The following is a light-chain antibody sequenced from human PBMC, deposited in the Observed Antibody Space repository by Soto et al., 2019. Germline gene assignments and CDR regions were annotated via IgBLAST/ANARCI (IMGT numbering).Light chain of an antibody. V-gene: IGKV1-5*01. CDR3: QQYNGYS. Sequence: DIKLTQSPSTLSASVGDRVTITCRASQSISTYLAWYQQRPGKAPELLIYAASSLESGVPSRFSGSGSGTEFTLTISSLQPDDFATYYCQQYNGYSFGGGTKVEI. CDR2: AAS. CDR1: QSISTY. J-gene: IGKJ4*01.